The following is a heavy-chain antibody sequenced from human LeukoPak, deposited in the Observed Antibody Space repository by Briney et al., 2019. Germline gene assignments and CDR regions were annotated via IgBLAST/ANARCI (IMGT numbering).Heavy chain of an antibody. CDR3: ARSYYDSSGRSDP. Sequence: PSETLSLTCTVSGGSISSYYWSWIRQPPGKGLEWIGYIYYSGSTNYNPSLKSRVTISVDTSKNQFSLKLSSVTAADTAVYYCARSYYDSSGRSDPWGQGTLVTVSS. D-gene: IGHD3-22*01. CDR1: GGSISSYY. CDR2: IYYSGST. V-gene: IGHV4-59*01. J-gene: IGHJ5*02.